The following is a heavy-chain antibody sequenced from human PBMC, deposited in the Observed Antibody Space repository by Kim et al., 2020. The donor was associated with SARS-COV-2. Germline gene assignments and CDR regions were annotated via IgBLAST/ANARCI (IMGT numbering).Heavy chain of an antibody. J-gene: IGHJ5*02. V-gene: IGHV4-59*01. CDR2: IYYSGST. D-gene: IGHD6-19*01. Sequence: SETLSLTCTVSGGSISSYYWSWIRQPPGKGLEWIGYIYYSGSTNYNPSLKSRVTISVDTPKNQFSLKLSSVTAADTAVYYCARDAGGWYSGWFDPWGQGTLVTVSS. CDR3: ARDAGGWYSGWFDP. CDR1: GGSISSYY.